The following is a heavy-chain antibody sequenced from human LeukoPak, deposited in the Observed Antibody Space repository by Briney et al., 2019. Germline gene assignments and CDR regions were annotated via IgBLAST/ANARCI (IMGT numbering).Heavy chain of an antibody. CDR1: GGTFSSYA. CDR3: ARTSRVVPAAGNNWFDP. V-gene: IGHV1-69*04. D-gene: IGHD2-2*01. Sequence: SVKVSCKASGGTFSSYAISWVRQAPGQGLEWMGRIIPIFGIANYAQKFQGRVTITADKSTSTDYMELSSLRSEDTAVYYCARTSRVVPAAGNNWFDPWGQGTLVTVSS. CDR2: IIPIFGIA. J-gene: IGHJ5*02.